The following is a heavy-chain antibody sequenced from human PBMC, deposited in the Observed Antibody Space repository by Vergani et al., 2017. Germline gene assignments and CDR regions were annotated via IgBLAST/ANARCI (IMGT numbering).Heavy chain of an antibody. D-gene: IGHD3-22*01. CDR2: IKQDGSEK. CDR1: GFTFSSYW. CDR3: ARDFEYYYDSSGFYWRITNGFDY. Sequence: EVQLVESGGGLVQPGWSLRLSCAASGFTFSSYWMSWVRQAPGKGLEWVANIKQDGSEKYYVDSVKGRFTISRDNAKNSLYLQMNRLRAEDTAVYFCARDFEYYYDSSGFYWRITNGFDYWGQGTLVTVSS. J-gene: IGHJ4*02. V-gene: IGHV3-7*01.